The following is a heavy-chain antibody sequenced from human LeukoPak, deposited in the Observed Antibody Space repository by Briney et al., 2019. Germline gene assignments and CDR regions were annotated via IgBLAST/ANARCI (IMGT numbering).Heavy chain of an antibody. CDR3: ARPLSLGYCSGGSCYGRGAWFDR. CDR2: IYYSGST. Sequence: SETLSLTCTVSGGSVSSSGYYWGWIRQPPGKGLEWIGSIYYSGSTYYNPSLKSRVSISVDTSKNQFSLNLTSVTAADTAVYYCARPLSLGYCSGGSCYGRGAWFDRWGQGTLVTVSS. D-gene: IGHD2-15*01. J-gene: IGHJ5*02. CDR1: GGSVSSSGYY. V-gene: IGHV4-39*01.